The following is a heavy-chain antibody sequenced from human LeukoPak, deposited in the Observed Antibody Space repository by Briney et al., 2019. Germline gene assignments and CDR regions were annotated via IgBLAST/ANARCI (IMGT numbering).Heavy chain of an antibody. CDR2: ISAYNGNT. Sequence: GASVKVSCNAYGYTFTSYVISCLGQDAGHGLEWMGWISAYNGNTNYAQKLQGRVTMTTDTSTSTAYMELRSLRSDDTAVYYCAREPASLDYWGQGTLVTVSS. J-gene: IGHJ4*02. CDR3: AREPASLDY. CDR1: GYTFTSYV. D-gene: IGHD1-14*01. V-gene: IGHV1-18*01.